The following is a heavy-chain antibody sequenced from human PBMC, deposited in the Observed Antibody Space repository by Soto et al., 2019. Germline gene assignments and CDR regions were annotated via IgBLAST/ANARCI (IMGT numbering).Heavy chain of an antibody. Sequence: GGSLRLSCAASGFTFSSYAMHWVRQAPGKGLEWVAFISYDGSNKYYADSVKGRFTISRDKSKNTLYLQMNSLRAEDTAVYYCARDRGTVVWVWSDPWGQGTMVTVSS. CDR2: ISYDGSNK. J-gene: IGHJ5*02. D-gene: IGHD2-15*01. CDR1: GFTFSSYA. V-gene: IGHV3-30-3*01. CDR3: ARDRGTVVWVWSDP.